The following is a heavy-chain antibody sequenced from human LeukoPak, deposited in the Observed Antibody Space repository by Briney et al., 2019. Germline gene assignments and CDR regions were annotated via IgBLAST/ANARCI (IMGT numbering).Heavy chain of an antibody. CDR3: AKPTMGYCSGGSCHSYAFDI. CDR2: ISGSGGST. J-gene: IGHJ3*02. Sequence: GGSLRLSXAASGFTFSSCAMSWVRQAPGKGLEWVSAISGSGGSTYYADSVKGRFTISRDNSKNTLYLQMNSLRAEDTAVYYCAKPTMGYCSGGSCHSYAFDIWGQGTMVTVSS. D-gene: IGHD2-15*01. CDR1: GFTFSSCA. V-gene: IGHV3-23*01.